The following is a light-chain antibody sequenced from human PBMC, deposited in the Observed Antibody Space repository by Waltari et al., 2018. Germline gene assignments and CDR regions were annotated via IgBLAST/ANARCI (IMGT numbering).Light chain of an antibody. J-gene: IGLJ3*02. CDR3: SSYTTSSTGV. CDR1: SSDIGAYNY. CDR2: EVN. V-gene: IGLV2-14*01. Sequence: QSALTQPASVSGSPGQSITISCAGTSSDIGAYNYVSWFQQYPGKAPKLIISEVNNRPSGGAERFSGSKSGNTASLTISGLQAEDEAAYYCSSYTTSSTGVFGGGTRLTVL.